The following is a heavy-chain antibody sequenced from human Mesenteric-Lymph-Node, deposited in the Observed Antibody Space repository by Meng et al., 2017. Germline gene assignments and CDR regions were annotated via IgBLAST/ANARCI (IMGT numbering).Heavy chain of an antibody. J-gene: IGHJ4*02. V-gene: IGHV4-38-2*02. D-gene: IGHD6-19*01. CDR2: IYYGGVT. CDR3: ARDNCGSSGWEGGFDY. Sequence: SETLSLTCTVSNYSISSGLYWGWIRRPPGKGLEWIATIYYGGVTYYNPSLRSRVTISVDTSKNQFSLKLSSVTAADTAVYYCARDNCGSSGWEGGFDYWGQGTLVTVSS. CDR1: NYSISSGLY.